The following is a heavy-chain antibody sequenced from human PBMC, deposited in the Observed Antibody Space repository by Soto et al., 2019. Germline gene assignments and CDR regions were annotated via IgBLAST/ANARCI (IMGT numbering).Heavy chain of an antibody. CDR3: TRGHPSIYNY. Sequence: EVQLVESGGGLVQPGGSLRLSCAASGFTFSNYWMSWVRQAPGKGLEWVANIKGDGSERYYVDSVKGRFTISRDNAKNSLYLQMTSLRPEDTAVYYCTRGHPSIYNYWGQGTLVTVSS. J-gene: IGHJ4*02. V-gene: IGHV3-7*01. D-gene: IGHD4-4*01. CDR1: GFTFSNYW. CDR2: IKGDGSER.